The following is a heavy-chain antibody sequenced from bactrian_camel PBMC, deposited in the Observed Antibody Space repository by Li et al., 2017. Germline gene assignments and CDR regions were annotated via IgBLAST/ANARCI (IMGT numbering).Heavy chain of an antibody. J-gene: IGHJ4*01. V-gene: IGHV3S53*01. CDR3: VDDCYGSRYYLARRTNV. Sequence: HVQLVESGGGSVQAGGSLRLSCEASRPQPQDTASLYTFDSACMGWFRQAPGKEREEVASISDDGITHYADSGKDRFTVSKDNAKNTLYLQMNNLKPEDTAMYYCVDDCYGSRYYLARRTNVWGQGTQVTVS. CDR2: ISDDGIT. D-gene: IGHD6*01. CDR1: RPQPQDTASLYTFDSA.